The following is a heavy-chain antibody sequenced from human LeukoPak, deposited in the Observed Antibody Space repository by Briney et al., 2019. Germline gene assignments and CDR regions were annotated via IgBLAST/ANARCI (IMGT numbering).Heavy chain of an antibody. V-gene: IGHV3-15*01. J-gene: IGHJ4*01. CDR3: TTPPD. CDR1: VITTSSAW. Sequence: RGSLRLSCEASVITTSSAWMSWVRPPPGRGLDYVARINRESDGGTTDHAGPVTGRLTISRDASTNTRCLQMNSLTIEDTAVYYCTTPPDWGQGTLVTVSP. CDR2: INRESDGGTT.